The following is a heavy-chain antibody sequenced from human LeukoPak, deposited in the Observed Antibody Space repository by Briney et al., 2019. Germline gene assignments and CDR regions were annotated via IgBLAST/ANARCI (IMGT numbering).Heavy chain of an antibody. V-gene: IGHV1-2*02. CDR3: ARDPLGVVVVAATFDY. D-gene: IGHD2-15*01. J-gene: IGHJ4*02. CDR2: INPNSGGT. CDR1: GYTFTGYY. Sequence: SVNVSCKASGYTFTGYYMHWVRQPPGQGLEWMGWINPNSGGTNYAQKFQGRVTMTRDTSISTAYMELSRLRSDDTAVYYCARDPLGVVVVAATFDYWGQGTLVTVSS.